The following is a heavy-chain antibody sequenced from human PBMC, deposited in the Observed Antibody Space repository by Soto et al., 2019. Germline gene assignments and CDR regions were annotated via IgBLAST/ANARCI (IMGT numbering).Heavy chain of an antibody. CDR3: AREKIVGATGWFDP. D-gene: IGHD1-26*01. V-gene: IGHV3-53*01. CDR2: IYSGGST. CDR1: GFTVSSNY. Sequence: EVQLVESGGGLIQPGGSLRLSCSASGFTVSSNYMSWVRQAPGQGLEWVAVIYSGGSTYYADSVKGRFTISRANSKNTLYLQMHSLRAEDKAVYYCAREKIVGATGWFDPWGQGTLVTVSS. J-gene: IGHJ5*02.